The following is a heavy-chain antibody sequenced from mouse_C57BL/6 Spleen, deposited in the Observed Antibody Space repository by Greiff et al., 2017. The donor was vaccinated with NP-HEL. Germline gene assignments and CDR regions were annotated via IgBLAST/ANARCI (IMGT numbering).Heavy chain of an antibody. D-gene: IGHD1-1*01. Sequence: EVMLVESGGGLVQPGGSLKLSCAASGFTFSDYYMYWVRQTPEKRLEWVAYISNGGGSTYYPDTVKGRFTISRDNAKNTLYLQMSRLKSEDTAMYYCARHHYYGSSYDYAMDYWGQGTSVTVSS. V-gene: IGHV5-12*01. J-gene: IGHJ4*01. CDR1: GFTFSDYY. CDR3: ARHHYYGSSYDYAMDY. CDR2: ISNGGGST.